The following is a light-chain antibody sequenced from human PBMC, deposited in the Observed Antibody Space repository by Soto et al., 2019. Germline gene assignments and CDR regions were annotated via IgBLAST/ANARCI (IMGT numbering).Light chain of an antibody. J-gene: IGLJ1*01. CDR2: EVS. CDR3: TSYTSSITDV. V-gene: IGLV2-14*01. CDR1: SRDVGGYNY. Sequence: QSVLTHPASVSGSPGQSITISCTGTSRDVGGYNYVSWYQQHPGKAPKLMIDEVSNRPSGVSNRFSGSKSGNTASLTISGLQAEDEADYYCTSYTSSITDVFGTGTKGTGL.